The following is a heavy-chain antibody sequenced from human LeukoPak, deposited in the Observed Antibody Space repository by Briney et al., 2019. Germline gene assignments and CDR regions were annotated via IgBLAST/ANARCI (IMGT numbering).Heavy chain of an antibody. J-gene: IGHJ6*02. CDR2: IIPILDMA. D-gene: IGHD5-24*01. Sequence: SVKVSCRASGGAFSSYGITWVRQAPGQGPEWMGRIIPILDMADYAQKFQGRVTITADKSTRTAYMEMSSLRSEDTAVYYCARDGGWLQTQNHYYYHGLDVWGQGTTVTVSS. V-gene: IGHV1-69*04. CDR3: ARDGGWLQTQNHYYYHGLDV. CDR1: GGAFSSYG.